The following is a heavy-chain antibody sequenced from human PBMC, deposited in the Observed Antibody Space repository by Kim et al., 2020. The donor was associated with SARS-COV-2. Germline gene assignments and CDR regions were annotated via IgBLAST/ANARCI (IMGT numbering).Heavy chain of an antibody. J-gene: IGHJ6*02. CDR3: ARDEAYCSGGSCYPYYYYYGRDV. D-gene: IGHD2-15*01. V-gene: IGHV1-2*04. CDR1: GYTFTGYY. Sequence: SVKVSCKASGYTFTGYYMHWVRQAPGQVLEWMGWINPNSGGTNYAQKFQGWVTMTRDTSISTAYMELSRLRSDDTAVSYCARDEAYCSGGSCYPYYYYYGRDVWGQGTMVTVSS. CDR2: INPNSGGT.